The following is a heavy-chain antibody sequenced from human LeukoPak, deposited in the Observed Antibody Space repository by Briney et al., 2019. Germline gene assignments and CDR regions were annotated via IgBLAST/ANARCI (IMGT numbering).Heavy chain of an antibody. J-gene: IGHJ4*02. CDR3: ASGEKDY. D-gene: IGHD3-10*01. CDR1: LVTFTGDS. V-gene: IGHV3-21*01. CDR2: ISSSSSYI. Sequence: GALRLSCAPPLVTFTGDSTSCGRDGPGKGLEWVSSISSSSSYIYYADSVKGRFTISRDNAKNSLYLQMNSLRAEDTAVYYCASGEKDYWGQGTLVTVSS.